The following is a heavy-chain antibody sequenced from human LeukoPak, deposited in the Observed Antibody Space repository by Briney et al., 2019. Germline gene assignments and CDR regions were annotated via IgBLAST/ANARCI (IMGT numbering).Heavy chain of an antibody. Sequence: MASETLSLTRTVSGGSISSYYWSWIRQPPGKGLEWIGYIYYSGSTNYNPSLKSRVTISVDTSKNQFSLKLSSVTAADTAVYYCAKDPGGSYSFDYWGQGTLVTVSS. CDR3: AKDPGGSYSFDY. J-gene: IGHJ4*02. CDR2: IYYSGST. CDR1: GGSISSYY. D-gene: IGHD1-26*01. V-gene: IGHV4-59*01.